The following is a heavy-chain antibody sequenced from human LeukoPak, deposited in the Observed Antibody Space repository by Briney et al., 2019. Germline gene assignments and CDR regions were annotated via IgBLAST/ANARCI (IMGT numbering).Heavy chain of an antibody. V-gene: IGHV3-30*01. CDR2: VSSTGSNK. J-gene: IGHJ4*02. CDR3: AKPYYDSSGVTHYFDY. D-gene: IGHD3-22*01. CDR1: GFTFSSYA. Sequence: GGSLRLSCAASGFTFSSYAMHWVRQAPDKGLEWVAVVSSTGSNKYYADSVKGRLTISRDKSRNTLYLQMNSLRAEDTAVYYCAKPYYDSSGVTHYFDYWGQGTLVTVSS.